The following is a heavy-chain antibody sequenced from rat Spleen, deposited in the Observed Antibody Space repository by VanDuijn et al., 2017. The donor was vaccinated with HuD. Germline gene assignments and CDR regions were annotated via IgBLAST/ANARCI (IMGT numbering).Heavy chain of an antibody. CDR1: GYTFTSYY. CDR3: ARSGFTPLDY. J-gene: IGHJ2*01. Sequence: QVQLQQSGAELAKSGSSVKISCKASGYTFTSYYISWIKQTTGQGLDYIGYINTRSGSTNYNENFKGKATLTVDKSSSTAFMQLSSLTPDDSAVYYCARSGFTPLDYWGQGVMVTVSS. D-gene: IGHD1-4*01. V-gene: IGHV1-43*01. CDR2: INTRSGST.